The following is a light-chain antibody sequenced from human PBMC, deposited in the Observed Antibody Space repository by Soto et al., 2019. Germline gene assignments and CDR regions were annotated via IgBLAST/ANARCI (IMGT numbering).Light chain of an antibody. CDR3: QQYNHWTSIT. J-gene: IGKJ5*01. Sequence: EIVITQSPATLSVSPGERAILSCSASQSIRTNVAWYQQRPGQAPRLLIYGASTRATDIPARFSGSGSGTEFTLTISSLQSEDFAIYYCQQYNHWTSITFGQGTRLEF. CDR1: QSIRTN. CDR2: GAS. V-gene: IGKV3-15*01.